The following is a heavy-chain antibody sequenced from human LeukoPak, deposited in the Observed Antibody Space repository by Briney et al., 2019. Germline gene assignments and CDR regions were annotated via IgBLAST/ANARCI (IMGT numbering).Heavy chain of an antibody. CDR2: ISGSGGDT. D-gene: IGHD3-22*01. V-gene: IGHV3-23*01. J-gene: IGHJ4*02. Sequence: GGSLRLSCAASGFSFSSHVMHWVRQAPGKGLEWVAGISGSGGDTYYADSVKGRFTISRDNSKNTLNLQMNSLRAEDTALYYCAKDQNYESSGYYGGFDYWGQGTLVTVSS. CDR1: GFSFSSHV. CDR3: AKDQNYESSGYYGGFDY.